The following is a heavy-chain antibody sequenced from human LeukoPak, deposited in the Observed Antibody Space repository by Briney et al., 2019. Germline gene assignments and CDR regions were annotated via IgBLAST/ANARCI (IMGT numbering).Heavy chain of an antibody. V-gene: IGHV1-18*01. CDR2: ISAYNGNT. Sequence: ASVKVSCKASGYTFTSYGISWVRQAPGQGLEWMGWISAYNGNTNYAQKLQGRITMTTDTSTSTAYMELRSLRSDDTAVYYCARVVRGSGSYYSYYYYYYMDVWGKGTTVTVSS. CDR1: GYTFTSYG. D-gene: IGHD3-10*01. CDR3: ARVVRGSGSYYSYYYYYYMDV. J-gene: IGHJ6*03.